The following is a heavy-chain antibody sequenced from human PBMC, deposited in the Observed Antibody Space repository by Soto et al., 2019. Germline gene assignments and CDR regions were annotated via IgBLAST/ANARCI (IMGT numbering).Heavy chain of an antibody. Sequence: LSLSCAASGFTFSDYYMSWIRQAPGKGLEWVSYISSSSSYTNYADSVKGRFTISRDNAKNSLYLQMNSLRAEDTAVYYCARDLGMVRGVIITEREGMDVWGQGNTVTVSS. J-gene: IGHJ6*02. D-gene: IGHD3-10*01. CDR3: ARDLGMVRGVIITEREGMDV. V-gene: IGHV3-11*06. CDR2: ISSSSSYT. CDR1: GFTFSDYY.